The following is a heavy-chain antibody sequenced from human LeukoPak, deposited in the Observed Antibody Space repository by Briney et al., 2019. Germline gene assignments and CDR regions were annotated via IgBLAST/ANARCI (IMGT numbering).Heavy chain of an antibody. V-gene: IGHV2-5*01. Sequence: SGPTLVKPTQTLTLTCSFSGFSLSTSEVAVGWIRQPPGKALEWLALIYWNDDKRYRPSLQSRLTLTKDTSKNQVVLTMTNMDPVDTATYYCARSLWFGYLSHFDHWGQGTVVTVSS. CDR1: GFSLSTSEVA. CDR3: ARSLWFGYLSHFDH. J-gene: IGHJ4*02. CDR2: IYWNDDK. D-gene: IGHD3-10*01.